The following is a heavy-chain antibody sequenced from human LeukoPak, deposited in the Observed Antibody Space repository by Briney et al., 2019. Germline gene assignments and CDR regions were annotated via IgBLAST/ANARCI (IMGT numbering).Heavy chain of an antibody. Sequence: PGGSLRLSCAASGFTFSTTWMSWVRQAPGKGLEWVSRIKSKSYGSTTDYAAPVKGRFTVSRDDSKTTVYLQMNNLKTEDTAVYYCTPHLSEMDFNCWGQGTLVTVSS. D-gene: IGHD2-2*03. CDR2: IKSKSYGSTT. CDR1: GFTFSTTW. J-gene: IGHJ4*02. CDR3: TPHLSEMDFNC. V-gene: IGHV3-15*01.